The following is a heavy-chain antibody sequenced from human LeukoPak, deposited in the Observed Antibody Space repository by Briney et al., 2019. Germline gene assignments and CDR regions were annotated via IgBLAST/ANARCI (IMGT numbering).Heavy chain of an antibody. CDR2: TYYSGST. J-gene: IGHJ4*02. D-gene: IGHD2-2*02. CDR1: GGSISSYY. CDR3: ASVYCSSTSCYIGDY. V-gene: IGHV4-59*01. Sequence: NTSETLSLTCTVSGGSISSYYWSWIRQPPGKGLEWIGYTYYSGSTNYNPSLKSRVTISVDTSKNQFSLKLSSVTAADTAVYYCASVYCSSTSCYIGDYWGQGTLVTVSS.